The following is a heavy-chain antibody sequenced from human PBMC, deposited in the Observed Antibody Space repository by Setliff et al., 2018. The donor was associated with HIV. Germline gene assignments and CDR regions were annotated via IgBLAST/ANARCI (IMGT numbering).Heavy chain of an antibody. D-gene: IGHD3-22*01. CDR1: GGSISSNW. CDR3: ARDHKYYYDSSGLDY. J-gene: IGHJ4*02. V-gene: IGHV4-4*02. CDR2: IYHSGST. Sequence: SETLSLTCAVSGGSISSNWWSWVRQSPGKGLEWIGEIYHSGSTHYNPSLQSRVTISVDKSKSQFSLRLSSVTAADTAVYYCARDHKYYYDSSGLDYWGQGTLVTVSS.